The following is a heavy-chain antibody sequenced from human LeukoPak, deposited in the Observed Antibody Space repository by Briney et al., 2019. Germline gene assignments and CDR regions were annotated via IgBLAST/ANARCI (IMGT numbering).Heavy chain of an antibody. J-gene: IGHJ6*03. D-gene: IGHD3-22*01. CDR3: ARRAIYYDSSGYSHNYYYYMDV. CDR2: INWNGGST. CDR1: GFTLDDYG. V-gene: IGHV3-20*04. Sequence: GGSLRLSCAASGFTLDDYGISWVRQAPGKGLEWVSGINWNGGSTGYADSVKGRVTLSRDNGKNSLYLQMNSLRAEDTALYYCARRAIYYDSSGYSHNYYYYMDVWGKGTKVTVSS.